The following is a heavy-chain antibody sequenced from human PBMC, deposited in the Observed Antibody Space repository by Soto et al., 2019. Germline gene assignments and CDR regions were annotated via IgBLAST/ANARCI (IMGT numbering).Heavy chain of an antibody. V-gene: IGHV1-69*06. J-gene: IGHJ2*01. CDR2: IIPIFGTA. CDR3: ASTKHDSSAYYYSYLGL. Sequence: SVKVSCKASEDTFRNYAISWVRQAPGQGLEWMGGIIPIFGTANYAQKFQGRVTITADTSANTVYLELSSLRSEDTAVYYSASTKHDSSAYYYSYLGLWGRGTLVTVSS. CDR1: EDTFRNYA. D-gene: IGHD3-22*01.